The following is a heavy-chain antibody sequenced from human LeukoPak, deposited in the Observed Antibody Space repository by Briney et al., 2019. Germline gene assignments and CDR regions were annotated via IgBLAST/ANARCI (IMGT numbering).Heavy chain of an antibody. CDR3: ARRLPQLLQSAWNLFDP. J-gene: IGHJ5*02. CDR2: IGETGTAI. V-gene: IGHV3-48*03. Sequence: GGSLRLSCVRSGFTFSSYEMNWVRQAPGKGLEWLSYIGETGTAIEYTDSVKGRFTISRDHAKNSLYLQMNSLRPEDTAVYYCARRLPQLLQSAWNLFDPWGQGTLVTVSS. D-gene: IGHD2-2*01. CDR1: GFTFSSYE.